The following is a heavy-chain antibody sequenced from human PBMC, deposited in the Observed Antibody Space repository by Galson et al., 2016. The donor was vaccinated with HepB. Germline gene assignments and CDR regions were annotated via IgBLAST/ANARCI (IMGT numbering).Heavy chain of an antibody. J-gene: IGHJ4*02. Sequence: SLRLSCAASGLTFSSYAMSWVRQAPGEGLEWVSAISGSGESPHYADPVKGRFTISRDNSKDTLYLQMNSLRAEDTAVYYCARGRSSGWWSEGFDYWGQGTLVTVSS. V-gene: IGHV3-23*01. CDR1: GLTFSSYA. CDR2: ISGSGESP. D-gene: IGHD6-19*01. CDR3: ARGRSSGWWSEGFDY.